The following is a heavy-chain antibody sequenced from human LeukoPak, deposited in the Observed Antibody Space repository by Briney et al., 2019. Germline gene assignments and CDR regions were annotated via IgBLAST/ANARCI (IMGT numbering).Heavy chain of an antibody. CDR1: GFTFSNAW. J-gene: IGHJ4*02. CDR3: AKSKVRWSSSTNYFDY. V-gene: IGHV3-23*01. D-gene: IGHD6-6*01. Sequence: GGSLRLSCAASGFTFSNAWMSWVRQAPGKGLEWVSAISGSGGSTYYADSVKGRFTISRDNSKNTLYLQMNSPRAEDTAVYYCAKSKVRWSSSTNYFDYWGQGTLVTVSS. CDR2: ISGSGGST.